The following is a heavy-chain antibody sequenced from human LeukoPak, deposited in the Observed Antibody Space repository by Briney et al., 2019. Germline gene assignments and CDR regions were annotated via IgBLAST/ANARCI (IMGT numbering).Heavy chain of an antibody. V-gene: IGHV4-39*07. Sequence: SETLSLTCTVSGGSISSSSYYWGWIRQPPGKGLEWIGSIYYSGSTYYNPSLKSRVTISVDTSKNQFSLKLSSVTAADTAVYYCARFVGVPAAKFDYWGQGTLVTVSS. CDR3: ARFVGVPAAKFDY. D-gene: IGHD2-2*01. CDR2: IYYSGST. J-gene: IGHJ4*02. CDR1: GGSISSSSYY.